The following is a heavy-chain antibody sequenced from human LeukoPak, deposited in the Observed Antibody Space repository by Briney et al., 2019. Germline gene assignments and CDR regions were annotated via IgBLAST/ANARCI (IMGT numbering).Heavy chain of an antibody. J-gene: IGHJ4*02. CDR3: AREESGGYFDY. D-gene: IGHD2-8*02. CDR1: GYTFTNYY. V-gene: IGHV1-46*01. CDR2: INPTGTST. Sequence: ASVKVSCKASGYTFTNYYMRWVRQAPGQGLEWVGLINPTGTSTNYAQKFRGRVTMTRDTSTTTVYMELSSLRSEDTAVYYCAREESGGYFDYWGQGTLVTVSS.